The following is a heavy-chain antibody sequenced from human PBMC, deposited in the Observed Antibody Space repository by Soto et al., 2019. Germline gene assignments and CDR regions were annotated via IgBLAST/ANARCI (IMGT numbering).Heavy chain of an antibody. J-gene: IGHJ6*02. V-gene: IGHV4-4*02. D-gene: IGHD3-22*01. CDR1: GGSISSSNW. CDR3: ARSPDSSGYYPRWYYYGMDV. CDR2: IYHSGST. Sequence: SETLSLTCAVSGGSISSSNWWSWVRPPPGKGLEWVGEIYHSGSTNYNPSLKSRVTISVDKSKNQFSLKLSSVTAADTAVYYCARSPDSSGYYPRWYYYGMDVWGQGTTVTVSS.